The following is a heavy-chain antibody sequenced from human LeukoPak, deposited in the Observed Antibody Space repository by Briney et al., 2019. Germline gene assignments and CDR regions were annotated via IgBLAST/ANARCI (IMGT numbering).Heavy chain of an antibody. Sequence: PGGSLRLSCAASGFSFDGYAMHWVRQAPGKGLEWVSGISWNSGSIGYADSVKGRFTISRDNAKNSLYLQMNSLRAEDMAMYYCAKSHAGSDAFDMWGQGTVVTVSS. D-gene: IGHD1-26*01. CDR2: ISWNSGSI. J-gene: IGHJ3*02. CDR1: GFSFDGYA. V-gene: IGHV3-9*03. CDR3: AKSHAGSDAFDM.